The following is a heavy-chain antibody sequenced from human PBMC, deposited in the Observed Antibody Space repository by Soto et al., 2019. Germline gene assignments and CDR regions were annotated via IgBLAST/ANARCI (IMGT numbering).Heavy chain of an antibody. CDR2: ISAYNGNT. J-gene: IGHJ6*02. CDR1: GYTFTSYG. CDR3: ARDRTLSSSWFLQYYYYGMDV. Sequence: ASVKVSCKASGYTFTSYGISWVRQAPGQGLEWMGWISAYNGNTNYAQKLQGRVTMTTDTSTSTAYMELRSLRSDDTAVYYCARDRTLSSSWFLQYYYYGMDVWGQGTTVTVSS. V-gene: IGHV1-18*04. D-gene: IGHD6-13*01.